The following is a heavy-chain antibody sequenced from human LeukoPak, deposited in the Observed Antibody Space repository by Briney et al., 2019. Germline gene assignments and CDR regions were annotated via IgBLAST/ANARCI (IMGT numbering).Heavy chain of an antibody. V-gene: IGHV1-2*02. J-gene: IGHJ4*02. CDR2: INPNSGGT. CDR3: ARTSLRFLEPDY. Sequence: ASVKVSCKASGYTFTSYDINWVRQATGQGLEWMGWINPNSGGTNYAQKFQGRVTMTRDTSISTAYMELSRLRSDDTAVYYCARTSLRFLEPDYWGQGTLVTVSS. CDR1: GYTFTSYD. D-gene: IGHD3-3*01.